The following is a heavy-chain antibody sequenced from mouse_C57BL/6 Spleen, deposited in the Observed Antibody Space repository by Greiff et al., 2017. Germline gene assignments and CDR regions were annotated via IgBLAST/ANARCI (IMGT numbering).Heavy chain of an antibody. CDR3: SREGGLYYFGD. J-gene: IGHJ2*01. Sequence: QVHVKQSGAELVKPGASVKVSCKASGYTFTSYWMHWVKQRPGQGLEWIGRIHPSDSDTNYNQKFKGKATLTVDKSSSTAYMQLSSLTSEDSAVYDCSREGGLYYFGDWGQGTTLTVSS. CDR1: GYTFTSYW. V-gene: IGHV1-74*01. CDR2: IHPSDSDT.